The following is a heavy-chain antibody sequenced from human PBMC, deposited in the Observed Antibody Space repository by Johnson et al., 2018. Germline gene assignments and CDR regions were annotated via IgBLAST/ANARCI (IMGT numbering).Heavy chain of an antibody. CDR2: INHSGST. CDR1: GGSFSGYY. D-gene: IGHD3-10*01. CDR3: ARGITDAFDI. Sequence: QVQLQQWGAGLLKXSETXSLXCAVYGGSFSGYYWSWIRQPPGKGLEWIGEINHSGSTNYNPSLKSRVTISVDTSKNQFSLKLSSVTAADTAVYYCARGITDAFDIWGQGTMVTVSS. V-gene: IGHV4-34*01. J-gene: IGHJ3*02.